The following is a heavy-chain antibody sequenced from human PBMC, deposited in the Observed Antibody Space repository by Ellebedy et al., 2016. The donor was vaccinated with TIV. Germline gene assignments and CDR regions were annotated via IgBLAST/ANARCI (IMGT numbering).Heavy chain of an antibody. D-gene: IGHD3-22*01. Sequence: GESLKISCVDSGLTFSHYGIHWVRQAPGKGLEWGAVISHDGTNKYYADSVKGRFTISRDNSKNTLYLQMNSLRAEDTAVYYCAKDTHTHYESSGFYRLDAFDIWGQGTMVTVSS. CDR1: GLTFSHYG. CDR2: ISHDGTNK. J-gene: IGHJ3*02. CDR3: AKDTHTHYESSGFYRLDAFDI. V-gene: IGHV3-30*18.